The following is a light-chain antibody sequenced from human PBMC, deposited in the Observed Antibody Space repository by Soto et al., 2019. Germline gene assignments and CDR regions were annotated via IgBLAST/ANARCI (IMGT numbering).Light chain of an antibody. J-gene: IGLJ2*01. CDR3: TSYAGTNNWGV. V-gene: IGLV2-8*01. CDR1: SSDVGGYNY. Sequence: QSALTQPPSASGSPGQSVTISCTGTSSDVGGYNYVSWYQQHPGKVPKLVVYEVTKRPSGVPDRFSGSRSGNTASLTVSGLQAEDEADYYCTSYAGTNNWGVIGGGTKLPVL. CDR2: EVT.